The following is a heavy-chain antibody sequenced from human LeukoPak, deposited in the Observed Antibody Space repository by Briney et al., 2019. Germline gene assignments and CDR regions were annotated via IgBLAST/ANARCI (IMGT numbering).Heavy chain of an antibody. D-gene: IGHD3-3*01. CDR2: IYGRAST. CDR1: GYSLGKNYY. V-gene: IGHV4-38-2*01. J-gene: IGHJ4*02. CDR3: ARYDSRGSASTKFDY. Sequence: PSETLALTCAVSGYSLGKNYYWGWIRQSPGKGLEWIGRIYGRASTSYNPSLMNRVTMSVDTSKHHFSLQLTSLTAADTAVYYCARYDSRGSASTKFDYWGPGIQVTVSS.